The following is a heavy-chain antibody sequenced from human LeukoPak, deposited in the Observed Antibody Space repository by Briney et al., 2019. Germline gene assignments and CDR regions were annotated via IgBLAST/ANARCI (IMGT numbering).Heavy chain of an antibody. CDR1: GFTFSSYE. V-gene: IGHV3-48*03. D-gene: IGHD6-19*01. Sequence: GGSLRLSCAASGFTFSSYEMNWVRHAPGKGLEWVSYISSSGSTIYYADSVKGRFTISRDNAKNSLYLQMNSLRAEDTAVYYCARESRSSGWDYFDYWGQGTPITVSS. CDR2: ISSSGSTI. CDR3: ARESRSSGWDYFDY. J-gene: IGHJ4*02.